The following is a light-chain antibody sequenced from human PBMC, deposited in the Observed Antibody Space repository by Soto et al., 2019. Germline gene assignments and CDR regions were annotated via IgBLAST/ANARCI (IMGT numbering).Light chain of an antibody. V-gene: IGLV2-14*03. CDR3: SSYTTSYTYV. CDR1: NSDVGAYNY. CDR2: DVS. Sequence: QSVLTQPASVSGSPGQSITISRTGTNSDVGAYNYVSWFQQHPGKAPKLMVYDVSNRPSGVSNRFSGSKSGNTASLTISGLQAEDEADYYCSSYTTSYTYVFGAGSKVTVL. J-gene: IGLJ1*01.